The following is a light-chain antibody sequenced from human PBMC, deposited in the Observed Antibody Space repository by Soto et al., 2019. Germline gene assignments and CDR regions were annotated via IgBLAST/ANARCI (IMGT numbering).Light chain of an antibody. CDR3: QQSYSSPRGT. Sequence: DIQMTQSPSSLSASVGDRVTITCRARQRIRSYLNWYQQKPRKAPKLVIYAPSRLQSGVTSRFRGRGCVTDFTLTISSLQPEALATYDCQQSYSSPRGTFAQGTKLEIK. CDR1: QRIRSY. J-gene: IGKJ2*01. CDR2: APS. V-gene: IGKV1-39*01.